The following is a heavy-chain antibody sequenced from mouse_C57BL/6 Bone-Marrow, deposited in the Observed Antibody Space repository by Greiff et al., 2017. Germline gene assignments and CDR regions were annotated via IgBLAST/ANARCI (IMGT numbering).Heavy chain of an antibody. CDR2: IWGVGST. J-gene: IGHJ4*01. CDR1: GFSLTSYG. V-gene: IGHV2-6*01. Sequence: VTVVESGPGLVAPSQSLSITCTVSGFSLTSYGVDWVRQSPGKGLEWLGVIWGVGSTNYNSALKSRLSISKDNSKSQVFLKMNSLQTDDTAMYYGAGGDLYAMGSWGQGTSVTVSA. CDR3: AGGDLYAMGS.